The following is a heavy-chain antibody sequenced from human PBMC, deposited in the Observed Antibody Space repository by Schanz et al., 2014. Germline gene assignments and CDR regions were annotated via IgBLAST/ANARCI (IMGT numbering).Heavy chain of an antibody. CDR1: GFSFSSYA. CDR2: MNESHSTI. V-gene: IGHV3-23*04. CDR3: AKDGPGGSGSYSADGGMDV. D-gene: IGHD3-10*01. J-gene: IGHJ6*02. Sequence: EVQLVESGGGLVQPGGSLRLSCAASGFSFSSYAMGWVRQARGKGLEWVSAMNESHSTIYYADSVRGRFTISRDNSKNTLYLQMNSLRAEDTAVYYCAKDGPGGSGSYSADGGMDVWGQGTTVTVSS.